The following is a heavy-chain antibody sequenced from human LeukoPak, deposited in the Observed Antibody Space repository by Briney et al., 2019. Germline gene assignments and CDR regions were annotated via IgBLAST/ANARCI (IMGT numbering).Heavy chain of an antibody. V-gene: IGHV4-59*01. J-gene: IGHJ1*01. CDR2: ISYSGST. Sequence: PSETLSLTCTVSGGSISIYYWNWIRQPPGKGLEWIGYISYSGSTKYNPSLKSRVTISVDTSKNQFSLRVTSLTAADTAVYYCARALTGTTSIFHHWGQGTLVTVSS. CDR3: ARALTGTTSIFHH. D-gene: IGHD1-7*01. CDR1: GGSISIYY.